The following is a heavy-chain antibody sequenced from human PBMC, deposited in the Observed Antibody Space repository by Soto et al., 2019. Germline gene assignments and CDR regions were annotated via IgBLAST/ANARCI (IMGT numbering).Heavy chain of an antibody. CDR1: GFTFSSYE. CDR3: ARDPLGVANSGY. V-gene: IGHV3-48*03. Sequence: EVQLVESGGGLVQPGGSLRLSCAASGFTFSSYEMNWVRQAPGKGLEWVSYISSSGSTIYYADSVKGRFTISRDNAKNALYLQMNSLRAEGTAVYYCARDPLGVANSGYWGQGTLVTVSS. D-gene: IGHD3-10*01. J-gene: IGHJ4*02. CDR2: ISSSGSTI.